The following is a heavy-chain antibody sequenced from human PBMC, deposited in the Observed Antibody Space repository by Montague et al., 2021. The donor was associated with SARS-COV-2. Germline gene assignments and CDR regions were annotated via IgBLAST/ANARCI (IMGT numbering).Heavy chain of an antibody. CDR2: ISYTGSTI. CDR1: GFTFSDYY. Sequence: SLRLSYAASGFTFSDYYMNWIRQAPGKGLEWISYISYTGSTIYYADSVKGRFAVSRDNTKNSLYLQMNSLRAEDTAVYYCAKALMTYGGNSPVDQWGQGTLVTVSS. D-gene: IGHD4-23*01. CDR3: AKALMTYGGNSPVDQ. J-gene: IGHJ4*02. V-gene: IGHV3-11*01.